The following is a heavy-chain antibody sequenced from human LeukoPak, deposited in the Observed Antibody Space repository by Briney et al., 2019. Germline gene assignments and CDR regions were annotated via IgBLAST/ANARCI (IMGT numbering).Heavy chain of an antibody. Sequence: ASVKVSCTASGYTFITYGINWVRQAPGQGLEWMGWISAYNGHTNFAQRLQGRVTLTTDTSTSTAYMELRSLRSDDTAVYYCARAPVWSGGRGDFDYWGQGTLVTVSS. V-gene: IGHV1-18*01. J-gene: IGHJ4*02. CDR3: ARAPVWSGGRGDFDY. CDR2: ISAYNGHT. D-gene: IGHD2-15*01. CDR1: GYTFITYG.